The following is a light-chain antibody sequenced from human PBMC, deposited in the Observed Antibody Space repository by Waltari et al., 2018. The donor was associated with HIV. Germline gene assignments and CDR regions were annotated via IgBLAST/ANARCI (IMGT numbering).Light chain of an antibody. Sequence: ATISCRASQSVSSDLAWYQQKPGQAPRLLIYGASTRATGIPARFSGSGSGTEFTLTISSLQSEDFAVYYCQQYNNWPPWTFGQGTKVEIK. V-gene: IGKV3-15*01. CDR1: QSVSSD. CDR3: QQYNNWPPWT. J-gene: IGKJ1*01. CDR2: GAS.